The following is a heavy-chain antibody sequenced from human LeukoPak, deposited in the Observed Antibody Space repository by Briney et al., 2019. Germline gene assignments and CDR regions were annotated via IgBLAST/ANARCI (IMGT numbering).Heavy chain of an antibody. J-gene: IGHJ4*02. D-gene: IGHD1-1*01. Sequence: ASVKVSCKASGYTFTGYYIHWVRQAPGQGLEWMGWINPNSGGTKYAQKFQGRVTMTRDTSISTAYMELSSLRSDDTAVYYCARVGDWNDLVYWGQGTLVTVSS. CDR2: INPNSGGT. CDR3: ARVGDWNDLVY. V-gene: IGHV1-2*02. CDR1: GYTFTGYY.